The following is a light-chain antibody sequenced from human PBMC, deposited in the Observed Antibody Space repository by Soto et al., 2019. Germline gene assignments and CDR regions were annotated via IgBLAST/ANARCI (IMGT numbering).Light chain of an antibody. Sequence: EIVLTQSPGTLSLSPGESATLSFRASQSVSSNSLAWYRRNPGQPPSLLIYGTSTRATGIPRRFSGSGSGTDFTLTITRLEPEDFAVYYCQQYGGSPPTFGQGTKVEVK. CDR3: QQYGGSPPT. CDR1: QSVSSNS. V-gene: IGKV3-20*01. J-gene: IGKJ1*01. CDR2: GTS.